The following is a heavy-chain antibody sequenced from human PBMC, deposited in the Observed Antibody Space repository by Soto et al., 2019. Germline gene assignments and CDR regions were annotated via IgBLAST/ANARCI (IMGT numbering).Heavy chain of an antibody. D-gene: IGHD2-2*02. CDR1: GGTFSSYA. Sequence: QVQLVQSGAEVKKPGSSVKVSCKASGGTFSSYAISWVRQAPGQGLEWMGGIIPIFGTANYAQKFQGRVTITADESTSTADMELSSLRSEDTAVYYCARDMDIVVVPAAISAFDIWGQGTMVTVSS. J-gene: IGHJ3*02. CDR3: ARDMDIVVVPAAISAFDI. CDR2: IIPIFGTA. V-gene: IGHV1-69*01.